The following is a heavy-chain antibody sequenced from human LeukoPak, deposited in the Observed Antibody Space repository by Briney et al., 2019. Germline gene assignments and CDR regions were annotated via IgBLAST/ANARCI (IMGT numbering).Heavy chain of an antibody. D-gene: IGHD4-23*01. Sequence: PSETLSLTCAVSGYSISSGYYWGWIRQPPGKGLEWIGSIYHSGSTYYNPSLKSRVTISVDTSKNQFSLKLSSVTAADTAVYYCAGRTTVVTKSFDYWGQGTLVTVSS. CDR2: IYHSGST. CDR1: GYSISSGYY. J-gene: IGHJ4*02. CDR3: AGRTTVVTKSFDY. V-gene: IGHV4-38-2*01.